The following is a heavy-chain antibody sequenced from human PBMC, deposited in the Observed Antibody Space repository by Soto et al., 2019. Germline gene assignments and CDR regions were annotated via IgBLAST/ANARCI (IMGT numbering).Heavy chain of an antibody. CDR1: GGSFSGYY. J-gene: IGHJ3*02. CDR3: ARAQELWFGELLRDAFDI. D-gene: IGHD3-10*01. CDR2: INHSGST. V-gene: IGHV4-34*01. Sequence: SETLSLTCAVYGGSFSGYYWSWIRQPPGKGLEWIGEINHSGSTNYNPSLKSRVTISVDTSKNQFSLKLSSVTAADTAVYYCARAQELWFGELLRDAFDIRGPGAMVTVSS.